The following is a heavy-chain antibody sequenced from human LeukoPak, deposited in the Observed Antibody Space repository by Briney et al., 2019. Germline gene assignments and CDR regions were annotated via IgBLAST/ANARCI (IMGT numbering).Heavy chain of an antibody. CDR1: GGSISSYY. D-gene: IGHD2-15*01. V-gene: IGHV4-59*08. CDR3: ARRRQVSYYSPYAFDL. J-gene: IGHJ3*01. Sequence: SETLSLTCTVSGGSISSYYWSWIRPPPGKGLEWIGYIYYSGSTNYDPSLKSRVTISVDTSKNQFSLKLSSVTAADTAVYYCARRRQVSYYSPYAFDLWGQGTMVTVSS. CDR2: IYYSGST.